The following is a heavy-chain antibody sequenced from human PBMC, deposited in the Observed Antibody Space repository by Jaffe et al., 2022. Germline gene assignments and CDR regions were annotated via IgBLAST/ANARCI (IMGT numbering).Heavy chain of an antibody. CDR1: GGTFSSYA. CDR2: IIPIFGTA. J-gene: IGHJ4*02. CDR3: AITYQLLNRAAAGTSKQFDY. D-gene: IGHD6-13*01. Sequence: QVQLVQSGAEVKKPGSSVKVSCKASGGTFSSYAISWVRQAPGQGLEWMGGIIPIFGTANYAQKFQGRVTITADESTSTAYMELSSLRSEDTAVYYCAITYQLLNRAAAGTSKQFDYWGQGTLVTVSS. V-gene: IGHV1-69*01.